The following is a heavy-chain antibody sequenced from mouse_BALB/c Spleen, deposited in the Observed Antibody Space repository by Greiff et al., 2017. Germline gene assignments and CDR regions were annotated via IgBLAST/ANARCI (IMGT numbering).Heavy chain of an antibody. CDR3: ARWDYDGGADY. CDR2: INPNNGGT. CDR1: GFTFTDYN. D-gene: IGHD2-4*01. J-gene: IGHJ2*01. Sequence: EVQLLQSGPELVKPGASVKIPCKASGFTFTDYNMDWVKQSPGKSLEWIGDINPNNGGTYYTQKFKGKATLTVDNASNTAYMELRSLTSEDTAVYYCARWDYDGGADYWGQGTTLTVSS. V-gene: IGHV1-18*01.